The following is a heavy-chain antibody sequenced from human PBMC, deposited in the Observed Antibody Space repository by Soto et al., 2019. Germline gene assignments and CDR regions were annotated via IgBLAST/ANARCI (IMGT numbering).Heavy chain of an antibody. D-gene: IGHD3-10*01. CDR2: ISAYNGNT. CDR1: GYTFTSYG. CDR3: ARLGYYYGSGRYYNPRDYYYYGMDV. V-gene: IGHV1-18*01. Sequence: ASVKVSCKASGYTFTSYGISWVRQAPGQGLEWMGWISAYNGNTNYAQKLQGRVTMTTDTSTSTAYMELRSLRSDDTAVYYCARLGYYYGSGRYYNPRDYYYYGMDVWGQGTTVTVSS. J-gene: IGHJ6*02.